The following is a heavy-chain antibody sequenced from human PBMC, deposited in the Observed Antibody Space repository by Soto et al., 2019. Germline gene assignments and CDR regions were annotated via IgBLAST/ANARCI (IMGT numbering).Heavy chain of an antibody. J-gene: IGHJ4*02. D-gene: IGHD3-3*01. CDR3: ARVSSYYDFWSGSDDPFDY. CDR1: GFTVSSNY. Sequence: HPGGSLSLSCAASGFTVSSNYMSWVRQAPGKGLEWVSVIYSGGSTYYADSVKGRFTISRHNSKNTLYLQMNSLRAEDTAVYYCARVSSYYDFWSGSDDPFDYWGQGTLVTVSS. V-gene: IGHV3-53*04. CDR2: IYSGGST.